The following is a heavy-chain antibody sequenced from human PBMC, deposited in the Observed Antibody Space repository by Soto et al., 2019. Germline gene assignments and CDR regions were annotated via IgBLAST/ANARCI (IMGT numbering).Heavy chain of an antibody. CDR1: GGSIYTGGFY. J-gene: IGHJ4*02. V-gene: IGHV4-31*03. CDR2: IYYTGST. CDR3: ATSLVTSRARVDY. Sequence: SETLSLTCTVSGGSIYTGGFYWSWIRQLPGKGLEWLGYIYYTGSTQYTPSPKSRLSISTDTSDNQFSLRLNSVTAADTAVYYCATSLVTSRARVDYWGQGTPVTVSS. D-gene: IGHD1-26*01.